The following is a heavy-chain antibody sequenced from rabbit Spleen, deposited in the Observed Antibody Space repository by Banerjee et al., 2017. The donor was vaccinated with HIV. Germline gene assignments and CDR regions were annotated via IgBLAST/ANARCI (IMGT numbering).Heavy chain of an antibody. CDR3: ARGINTSGGTGYAYATL. CDR1: GFSFSSNYY. Sequence: QSLEESGGDLVKPGASLTLTCTASGFSFSSNYYMCWVRQAPGKGLEWIGCIGTGTGTTYYATWVNGRFSISRSTSLNTVTLQLSSLTAADTATYFCARGINTSGGTGYAYATLWGPGTLVTVS. D-gene: IGHD6-1*01. CDR2: IGTGTGTT. V-gene: IGHV1S40*01. J-gene: IGHJ4*01.